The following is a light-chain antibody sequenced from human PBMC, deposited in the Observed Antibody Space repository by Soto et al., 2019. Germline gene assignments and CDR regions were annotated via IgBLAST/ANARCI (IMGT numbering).Light chain of an antibody. CDR2: DAS. CDR1: QSIANF. J-gene: IGKJ4*01. CDR3: QQYEDLPLT. V-gene: IGKV1-33*01. Sequence: DVQMTQSPSSLSASVGDRVTITCKANQSIANFLNWFQHKPGKAPKLLISDASHLELGVPSRFSGSPSGTDFVLDSSNLQSEDVATYFCQQYEDLPLTFGGGTKVDI.